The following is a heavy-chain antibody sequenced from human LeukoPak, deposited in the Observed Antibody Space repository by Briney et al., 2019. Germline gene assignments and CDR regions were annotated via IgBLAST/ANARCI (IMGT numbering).Heavy chain of an antibody. CDR2: IYYSGST. CDR3: ARGNKGYSSSWQTPWGSGYNWFDP. Sequence: SETLSLTCTVSGGSISSYHWSWIRQPPGKGLEWIGYIYYSGSTNYNPSLKSRVTISVDTSKNQFSLKLSSVTAADTAVYYCARGNKGYSSSWQTPWGSGYNWFDPWGQGTLVTVSS. V-gene: IGHV4-59*12. CDR1: GGSISSYH. J-gene: IGHJ5*02. D-gene: IGHD6-13*01.